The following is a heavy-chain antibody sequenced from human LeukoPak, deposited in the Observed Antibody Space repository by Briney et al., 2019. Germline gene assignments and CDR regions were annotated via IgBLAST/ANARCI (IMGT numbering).Heavy chain of an antibody. CDR1: GYSFTSYW. Sequence: GESLKISCKGSGYSFTSYWIGWVRQMPGKGLEWMGIIYPGDSDTRYSPSFQGQVTISADKSISTAYLQWSSLKASDTAMYYSARTTAGYQIPPKYYFDSWGHGTPVTASS. V-gene: IGHV5-51*01. J-gene: IGHJ4*01. D-gene: IGHD2-2*01. CDR3: ARTTAGYQIPPKYYFDS. CDR2: IYPGDSDT.